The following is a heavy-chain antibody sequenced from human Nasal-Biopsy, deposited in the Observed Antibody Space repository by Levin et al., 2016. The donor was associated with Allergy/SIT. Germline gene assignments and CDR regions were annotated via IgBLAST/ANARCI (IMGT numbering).Heavy chain of an antibody. CDR1: GFTFRNYG. D-gene: IGHD4/OR15-4a*01. V-gene: IGHV3-30*18. CDR3: AKGLWWPQHYFDS. CDR2: ISSDGNNK. Sequence: GGSLRLSCAASGFTFRNYGLYWVRQAPGKGLEWVAVISSDGNNKNYADSVKGRFTISRDNSKTTLYLQMNSLRVEDTAVYLCAKGLWWPQHYFDSWGQGTRVTVSS. J-gene: IGHJ4*02.